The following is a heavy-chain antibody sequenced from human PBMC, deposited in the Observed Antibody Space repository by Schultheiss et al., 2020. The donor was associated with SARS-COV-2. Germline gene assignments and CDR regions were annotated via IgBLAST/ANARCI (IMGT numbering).Heavy chain of an antibody. CDR2: IYYTGNT. V-gene: IGHV4-39*01. CDR1: GGSFSGYY. J-gene: IGHJ4*02. CDR3: ARHPMYSTSSHFDF. Sequence: SETLSLTCAVYGGSFSGYYWNWIRQPPGKGLEWIGSIYYTGNTYYNPSLKSRVAISIDTSKNQASLILTSVTAADTAVYFCARHPMYSTSSHFDFWGQGALVTVSS. D-gene: IGHD6-6*01.